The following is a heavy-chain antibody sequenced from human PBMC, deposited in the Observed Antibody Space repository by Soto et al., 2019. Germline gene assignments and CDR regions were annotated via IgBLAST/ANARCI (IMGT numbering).Heavy chain of an antibody. D-gene: IGHD4-4*01. CDR2: INAGNGNT. CDR3: AREGAGAEEQRRSTVTTGLNY. Sequence: QVQLVQSGAEVKKPGASVKVSCKASGYTFTSYAMHWVRQAPGQRLEWMGWINAGNGNTKYSQKFQGRVTITSDTSASTANMELSSLRSEDTAVYYCAREGAGAEEQRRSTVTTGLNYWGQGTLVTVSS. CDR1: GYTFTSYA. V-gene: IGHV1-3*01. J-gene: IGHJ4*02.